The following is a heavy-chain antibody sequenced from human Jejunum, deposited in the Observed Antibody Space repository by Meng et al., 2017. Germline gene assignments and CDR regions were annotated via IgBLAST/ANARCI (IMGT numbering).Heavy chain of an antibody. J-gene: IGHJ4*02. CDR3: ARGVLERYFDY. CDR2: VWHSGAT. Sequence: HLQESGPGLVRPSGTLSRTFAVSGDFTSSSDRWTWVRQAPGRGLEWIGEVWHSGATYYNPSLESRLTISIDTSNNRFSLELSSATAADTAVYYCARGVLERYFDYWGQGALVTVSS. D-gene: IGHD3-10*01. V-gene: IGHV4-4*02. CDR1: GDFTSSSDR.